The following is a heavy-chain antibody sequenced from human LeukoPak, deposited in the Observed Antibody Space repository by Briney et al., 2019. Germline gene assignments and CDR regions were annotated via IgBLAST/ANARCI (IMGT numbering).Heavy chain of an antibody. CDR3: ATGGALTGYNAY. J-gene: IGHJ4*02. CDR1: GFTFSSYS. V-gene: IGHV3-21*06. Sequence: GGSLRLSCAASGFTFSSYSMNWVRQAPWKGLEWVSSISSSSSYIYYADSVKGRFTISRDNAKNSLYLQMNSLRAEDTAVYYCATGGALTGYNAYWGQGTLVTDSS. D-gene: IGHD3-9*01. CDR2: ISSSSSYI.